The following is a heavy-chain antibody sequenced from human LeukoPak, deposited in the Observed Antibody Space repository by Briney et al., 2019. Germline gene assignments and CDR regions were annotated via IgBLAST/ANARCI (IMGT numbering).Heavy chain of an antibody. J-gene: IGHJ5*02. CDR3: ASTTMVRGALYWS. Sequence: GGSLRLSCSASGFTFSNYYMHWVRQAPGKGLEYVSMISSNGDTTYYADSVRGRFTISRDSSKDTLYLQLNSLRAEDTAVYYCASTTMVRGALYWSWGQGTLVTVSS. CDR2: ISSNGDTT. D-gene: IGHD3-10*01. V-gene: IGHV3-64*04. CDR1: GFTFSNYY.